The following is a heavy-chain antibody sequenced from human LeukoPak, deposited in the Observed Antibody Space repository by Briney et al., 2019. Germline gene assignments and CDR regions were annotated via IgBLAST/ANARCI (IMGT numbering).Heavy chain of an antibody. J-gene: IGHJ4*02. CDR2: ISGSGGST. CDR1: GFTFSSYA. D-gene: IGHD7-27*01. CDR3: VRDGSSWGNFDY. Sequence: PGGSLRLSCAASGFTFSSYAMSWVRQAPGKGLEWVSGISGSGGSTYYADSVKGRFTISRDNAENSLYLQMNSLRTEDTAVYYCVRDGSSWGNFDYWGQGTLVSVSS. V-gene: IGHV3-23*01.